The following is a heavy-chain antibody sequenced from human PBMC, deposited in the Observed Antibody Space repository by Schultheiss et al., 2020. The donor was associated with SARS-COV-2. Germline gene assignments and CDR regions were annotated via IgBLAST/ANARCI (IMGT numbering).Heavy chain of an antibody. CDR3: ARGGIIPSNRNDY. CDR2: IIPIFGTA. D-gene: IGHD3-16*01. J-gene: IGHJ4*02. Sequence: SVKVSCKASGGTFSSYTISWVRQAPGQGLEWMGGIIPIFGTANYAQKFQGRVTITADESTSTAYMELRSLRSDDTAVYYCARGGIIPSNRNDYWGQGTLVTVSS. V-gene: IGHV1-69*13. CDR1: GGTFSSYT.